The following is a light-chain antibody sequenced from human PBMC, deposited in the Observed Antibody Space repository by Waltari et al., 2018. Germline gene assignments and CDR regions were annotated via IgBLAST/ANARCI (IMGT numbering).Light chain of an antibody. Sequence: SYVLTQPPSVSVAPGKTARITCGGDNIGRKSVHWYQRKPGQAPVLVIYDDSDRPSGIPERFSGSNSGNTATLTISRVEAGDEADYSCQVWDGSSDHRVFGGGTKVTVL. CDR1: NIGRKS. CDR3: QVWDGSSDHRV. V-gene: IGLV3-21*04. J-gene: IGLJ3*02. CDR2: DDS.